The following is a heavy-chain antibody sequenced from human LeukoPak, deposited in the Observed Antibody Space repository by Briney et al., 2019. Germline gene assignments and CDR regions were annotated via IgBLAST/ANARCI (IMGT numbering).Heavy chain of an antibody. V-gene: IGHV3-53*01. CDR1: GFTVSSNY. D-gene: IGHD5-12*01. CDR2: IYSGGST. J-gene: IGHJ4*02. Sequence: GGSLRLSCAASGFTVSSNYMSWVRQAPGKGLEWVSVIYSGGSTYYADSVKGRFTISRDNSKNTLYLQMNSLRAEDTAVYYCARERLSRYYFDYWGQGTLVTVSS. CDR3: ARERLSRYYFDY.